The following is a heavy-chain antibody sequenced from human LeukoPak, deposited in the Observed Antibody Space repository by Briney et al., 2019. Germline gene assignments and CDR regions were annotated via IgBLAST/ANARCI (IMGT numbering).Heavy chain of an antibody. CDR2: INSDGSST. CDR1: GFTFSTYW. Sequence: GDLRLSCAASGFTFSTYWMHWVRQAPGTGLGWVSLINSDGSSTNYADSVKGRFTISRDNAKNTLYLQMNSLRAEDTAVYYCATDVPAVTIFGYWGQGTLVTVSS. CDR3: ATDVPAVTIFGY. D-gene: IGHD2-2*01. V-gene: IGHV3-74*01. J-gene: IGHJ4*02.